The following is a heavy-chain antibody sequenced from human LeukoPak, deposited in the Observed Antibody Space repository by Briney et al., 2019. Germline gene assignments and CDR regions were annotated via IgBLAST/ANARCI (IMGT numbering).Heavy chain of an antibody. V-gene: IGHV4-34*01. D-gene: IGHD6-13*01. CDR3: ATTAAGTGDWFDP. CDR1: GGSFSGYY. Sequence: PSETLSLTCAVYGGSFSGYYWCWIRQPPGKGLEWIGEINHSGSTNYNPSLKSRVTISVDTSKNQFSLKLSSVTAADTAVYYCATTAAGTGDWFDPWGQGTLVTVSS. CDR2: INHSGST. J-gene: IGHJ5*02.